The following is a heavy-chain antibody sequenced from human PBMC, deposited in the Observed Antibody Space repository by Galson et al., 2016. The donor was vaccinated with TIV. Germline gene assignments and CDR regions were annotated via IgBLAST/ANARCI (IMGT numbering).Heavy chain of an antibody. CDR2: ISYDGNIK. Sequence: SLRLSCAASGFTFNYCPMHWVRQAPGKGLEWVAVISYDGNIKTYADSVKGRFTLSRDNSKNTLYLQMNSLRDEDTAVYYCAREEASGSDPLTVTVGFEYWGQGTLVTVSS. CDR1: GFTFNYCP. J-gene: IGHJ4*02. CDR3: AREEASGSDPLTVTVGFEY. V-gene: IGHV3-30*04. D-gene: IGHD4-17*01.